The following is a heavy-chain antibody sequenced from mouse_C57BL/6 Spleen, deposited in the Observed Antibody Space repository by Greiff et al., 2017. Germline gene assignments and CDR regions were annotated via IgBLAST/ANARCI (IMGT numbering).Heavy chain of an antibody. CDR2: IDPSDSYT. Sequence: VQLQQPGAELVMPGASVKLSCKASGYTFTSYWMHWVKQRPGQGLEWIGEIDPSDSYTTYNQKFKGKSTLTVDKSSSTAYMQLSSLTSEDSAVYYCARLAGSYGMDYWGQGTSVTVSS. V-gene: IGHV1-69*01. J-gene: IGHJ4*01. CDR3: ARLAGSYGMDY. CDR1: GYTFTSYW.